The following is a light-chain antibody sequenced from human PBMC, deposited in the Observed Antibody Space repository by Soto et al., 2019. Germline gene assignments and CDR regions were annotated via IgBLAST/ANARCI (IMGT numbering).Light chain of an antibody. CDR2: GAF. CDR3: QQYKNWPPLN. Sequence: EIVMTQSPATLSVSPGETATLSCRASQSVTYNLAWYQQKPGQGPRLLIYGAFTRATGIPARFSGSGSGTEFTLTISSLQSEDFAVYYWQQYKNWPPLNFGGGTKVEIK. CDR1: QSVTYN. V-gene: IGKV3-15*01. J-gene: IGKJ4*01.